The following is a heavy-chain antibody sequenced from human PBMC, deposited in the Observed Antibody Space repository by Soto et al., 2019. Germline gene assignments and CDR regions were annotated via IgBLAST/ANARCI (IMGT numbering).Heavy chain of an antibody. CDR3: ARGQLTYYGMDV. D-gene: IGHD1-1*01. CDR2: TFYKSKWYN. J-gene: IGHJ6*02. CDR1: GDSVSRYSAA. V-gene: IGHV6-1*01. Sequence: QVQLQQSGPGLVKPSQTLSLTCAISGDSVSRYSAAWNWLRQSPSRGLEWLGRTFYKSKWYNECSDSVKSRITINADTSKNQFSLQLNSVTPEDTAVYYCARGQLTYYGMDVWGQGTTVTVSS.